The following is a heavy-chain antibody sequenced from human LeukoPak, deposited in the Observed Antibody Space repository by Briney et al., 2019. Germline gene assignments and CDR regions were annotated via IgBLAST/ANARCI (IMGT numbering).Heavy chain of an antibody. CDR1: GGSFSGYY. D-gene: IGHD5-18*01. Sequence: SETLSLTCAVYGGSFSGYYWSWIRQPPGKGLEWIGEINHSGSTNYNPSLKSRVTISVDTSKNQFSLKLSSVTAADTAVYYCARGHVTVDTATDAFDIWGQGTMVTVSS. J-gene: IGHJ3*02. CDR3: ARGHVTVDTATDAFDI. V-gene: IGHV4-34*01. CDR2: INHSGST.